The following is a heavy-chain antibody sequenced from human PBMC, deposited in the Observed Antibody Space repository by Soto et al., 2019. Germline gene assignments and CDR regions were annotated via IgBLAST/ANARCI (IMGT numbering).Heavy chain of an antibody. CDR1: GFTFSSYA. CDR3: AKEFENFYDFWSGYTFDY. V-gene: IGHV3-23*01. Sequence: GGSLRLSCAASGFTFSSYAMIWVRQAPGKGLEWVSAISVSGGSTYYADSVKGRFTISRDNSKNTLYLQMNSLRAGDTAVYYCAKEFENFYDFWSGYTFDYWGQGTLVTVSS. D-gene: IGHD3-3*01. CDR2: ISVSGGST. J-gene: IGHJ4*02.